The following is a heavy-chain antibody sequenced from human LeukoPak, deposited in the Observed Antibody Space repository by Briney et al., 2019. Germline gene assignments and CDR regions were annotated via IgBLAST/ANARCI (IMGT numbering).Heavy chain of an antibody. CDR3: ARALYNWNYGFQGAFDI. V-gene: IGHV1-3*03. D-gene: IGHD1-7*01. CDR2: INAGNGNT. Sequence: ASVKVSCKASGYTFTSYAMHWVRQAPGQRLEWMGWINAGNGNTKYSQAFQGRVTITRDTSASTAYMELSSLRSEDMAVYYCARALYNWNYGFQGAFDIWGQGTMVTVSS. J-gene: IGHJ3*02. CDR1: GYTFTSYA.